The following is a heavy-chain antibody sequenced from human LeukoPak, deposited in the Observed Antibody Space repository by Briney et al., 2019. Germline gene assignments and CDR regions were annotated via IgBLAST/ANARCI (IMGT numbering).Heavy chain of an antibody. CDR3: AREELESFDY. CDR2: IGGSSSSI. CDR1: GFTFSRYS. Sequence: TGGSLRLSCAASGFTFSRYSMNWVRQAPGKGLEWVSSIGGSSSSIYYAGSVRGRFTISRDNAKNSLYLQMNSLRAEDTAVYYCAREELESFDYWGPGTLVTVSS. D-gene: IGHD1-1*01. J-gene: IGHJ4*02. V-gene: IGHV3-21*01.